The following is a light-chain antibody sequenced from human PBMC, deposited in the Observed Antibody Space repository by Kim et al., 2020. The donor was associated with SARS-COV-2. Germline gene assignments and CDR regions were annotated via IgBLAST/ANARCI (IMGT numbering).Light chain of an antibody. CDR1: KLGDNY. CDR2: QGS. Sequence: PGQTASITCSGDKLGDNYAAWYQQKPGQSPVLVIVQGSKRPSRIPERFSGSRSGNTATLTISGTQAVDEADYYCQAWDSSTAQVVFGGGTQLTVL. CDR3: QAWDSSTAQVV. J-gene: IGLJ2*01. V-gene: IGLV3-1*01.